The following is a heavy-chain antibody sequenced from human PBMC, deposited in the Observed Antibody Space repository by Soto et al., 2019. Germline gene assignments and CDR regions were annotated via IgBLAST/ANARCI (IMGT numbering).Heavy chain of an antibody. D-gene: IGHD2-15*01. CDR3: VRXRVVXGYGPTYFDY. V-gene: IGHV3-33*01. CDR2: IWYDGSSK. CDR1: GFAFRTYG. J-gene: IGHJ4*02. Sequence: PGGSMRLSCAASGFAFRTYGMHWVRHVPGKGLKWVAVIWYDGSSKYYADSVKGRFTISRDNSKNALYLQMNSLRADDSAVYYCVRXRVVXGYGPTYFDYWGQGA.